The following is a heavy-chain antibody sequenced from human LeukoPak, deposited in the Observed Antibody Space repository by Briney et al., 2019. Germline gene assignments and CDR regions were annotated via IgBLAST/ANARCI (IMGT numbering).Heavy chain of an antibody. Sequence: PGGSLILSCAASGFTFSGSAIHWVRQASGKGLEWVGHIRSKTNNYATAYAASVKGRFTISRDDSKNMAYLQMNSLRAEDTAVYYCANSPAGWLQSRPYYFDYWGQGTLVTVSS. CDR3: ANSPAGWLQSRPYYFDY. CDR1: GFTFSGSA. CDR2: IRSKTNNYAT. D-gene: IGHD5-24*01. V-gene: IGHV3-73*01. J-gene: IGHJ4*02.